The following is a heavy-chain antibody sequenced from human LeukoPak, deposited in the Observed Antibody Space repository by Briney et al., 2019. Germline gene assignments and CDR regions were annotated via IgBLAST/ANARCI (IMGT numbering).Heavy chain of an antibody. Sequence: GGSLRLSCAASGFTVSSNYMSWVRQAPGKGLEWVSVIYSGGSTYYADSVKGRFTISRDNSKNTLYFQMNSLRAEDTAVYYCARVAYDRYFDYWGQGTLVTVSS. CDR2: IYSGGST. CDR3: ARVAYDRYFDY. D-gene: IGHD5-12*01. V-gene: IGHV3-66*01. CDR1: GFTVSSNY. J-gene: IGHJ4*02.